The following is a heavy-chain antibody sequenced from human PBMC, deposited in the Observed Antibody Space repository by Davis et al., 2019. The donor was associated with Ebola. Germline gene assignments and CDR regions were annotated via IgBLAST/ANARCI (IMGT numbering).Heavy chain of an antibody. CDR3: ARFRITMVRGMNWFDP. Sequence: AASVKVSCKASGYTFTNYYMHWVRQAPGQGLEWMGWISAYNGNTNYAQKLQGRVTMTTDTSTSTAYMELRSLRSDDTAVYYCARFRITMVRGMNWFDPWGQGTLVTVSS. CDR1: GYTFTNYY. CDR2: ISAYNGNT. V-gene: IGHV1-18*04. J-gene: IGHJ5*02. D-gene: IGHD3-10*01.